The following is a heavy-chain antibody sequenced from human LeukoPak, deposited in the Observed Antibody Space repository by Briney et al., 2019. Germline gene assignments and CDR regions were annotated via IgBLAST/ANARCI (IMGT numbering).Heavy chain of an antibody. V-gene: IGHV4-59*08. CDR2: IYYNGKT. CDR3: ARGGWSVDY. Sequence: SETLSLTCTVSGGSMSSYYWSWIRQPPGKGLEWIGYIYYNGKTNYSPSLNGRVTISVDTSRNQFSLKLNSVTAADTAVYYCARGGWSVDYWGQGTLVTVSS. J-gene: IGHJ4*02. CDR1: GGSMSSYY. D-gene: IGHD6-19*01.